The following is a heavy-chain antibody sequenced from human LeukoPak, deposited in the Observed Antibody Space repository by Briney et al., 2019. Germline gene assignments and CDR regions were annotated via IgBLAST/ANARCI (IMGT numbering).Heavy chain of an antibody. CDR2: ISASGGST. V-gene: IGHV3-23*01. D-gene: IGHD6-13*01. Sequence: PGGSLRLSCAASGFTFSNYAMSWVRQAPGKGLEWVSGISASGGSTYYAHSVNGRFTISRDNSKNTGSLQMDSLRAEDTALYYCAKSNGYTNSWYDYWGQGTLVSVSS. CDR1: GFTFSNYA. CDR3: AKSNGYTNSWYDY. J-gene: IGHJ4*02.